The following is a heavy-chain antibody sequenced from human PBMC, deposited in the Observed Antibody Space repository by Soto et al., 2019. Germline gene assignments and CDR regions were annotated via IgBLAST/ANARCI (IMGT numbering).Heavy chain of an antibody. Sequence: QVQLVQSGAEVKKPGSSVKVSCKASGGTFSSYAISWVRQAPGQGLEWMGGIIPIYGTANYAQKFQGRVTITADESTSTAYMELSSLRSEDTDVYYCAVTVTTHYGMDVWGQGTTVTVSS. V-gene: IGHV1-69*01. CDR2: IIPIYGTA. CDR3: AVTVTTHYGMDV. J-gene: IGHJ6*02. CDR1: GGTFSSYA. D-gene: IGHD4-17*01.